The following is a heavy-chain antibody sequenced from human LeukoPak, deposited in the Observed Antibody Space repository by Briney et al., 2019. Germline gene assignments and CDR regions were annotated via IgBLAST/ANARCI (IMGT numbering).Heavy chain of an antibody. D-gene: IGHD5-18*01. CDR3: ARGQYSYGYWRYYYYGMDV. Sequence: SETLSLTCAVYGGSFSGYYGSWISQPQGKGLEWIGEINHSGSTNYNPSLKSRVTISVDTSKNQFSLKLSSVTAADTAVYYCARGQYSYGYWRYYYYGMDVWGKGTKVTVSS. CDR1: GGSFSGYY. J-gene: IGHJ6*04. V-gene: IGHV4-34*01. CDR2: INHSGST.